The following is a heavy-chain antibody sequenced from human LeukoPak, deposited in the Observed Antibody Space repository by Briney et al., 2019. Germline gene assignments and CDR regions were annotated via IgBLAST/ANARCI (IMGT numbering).Heavy chain of an antibody. Sequence: SETLSLTCAVYGGSFSGYYWSWIRQPPGKGLEWIGEINHSGGTDYNPSLKSRVTISVDTSKNQFSLKLSSVTAADTAVYHCARMLDSSGWFDYWGQGTLVTVSS. J-gene: IGHJ4*02. CDR2: INHSGGT. D-gene: IGHD6-19*01. CDR3: ARMLDSSGWFDY. CDR1: GGSFSGYY. V-gene: IGHV4-34*01.